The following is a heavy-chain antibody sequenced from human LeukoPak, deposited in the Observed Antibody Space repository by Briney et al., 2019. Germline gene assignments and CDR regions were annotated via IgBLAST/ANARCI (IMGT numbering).Heavy chain of an antibody. J-gene: IGHJ4*02. V-gene: IGHV4-38-2*02. CDR1: GYSISSGYY. CDR3: ARDEAVVVPAAPFYY. CDR2: TYHSGST. D-gene: IGHD2-2*01. Sequence: PSETLSLTCAVSGYSISSGYYWGWIRQPPGKGLEWIGITYHSGSTYYNPSLKSRVTISVDTSKNQFSLKLSSVTAADTAVYYCARDEAVVVPAAPFYYWGQGTLVTVSS.